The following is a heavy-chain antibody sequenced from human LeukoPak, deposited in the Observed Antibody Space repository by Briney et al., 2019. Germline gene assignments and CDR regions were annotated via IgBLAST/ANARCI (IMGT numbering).Heavy chain of an antibody. V-gene: IGHV1-8*02. CDR1: GYTFTSYG. D-gene: IGHD3-22*01. CDR3: ARGKYYYDSSGSNAFDI. J-gene: IGHJ3*02. Sequence: ASVKVSCKASGYTFTSYGISWVRQAPGQGLEWMGWMNPNSGNTGYAQKFQGRVTMTRNTSISTAYMELSSLRSEDTAVYYCARGKYYYDSSGSNAFDIWGQGTMVTVSS. CDR2: MNPNSGNT.